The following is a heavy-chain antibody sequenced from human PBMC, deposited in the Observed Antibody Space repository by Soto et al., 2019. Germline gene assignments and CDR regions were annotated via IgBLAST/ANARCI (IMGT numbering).Heavy chain of an antibody. Sequence: EVQLVESGGGLVQPGGSLRLSCAASGFAFDSYWMHWVRQVPGESPVWVSRIDYDGTTTTYADSVKGRFTISRDNAKNTLYLQMNSWRAEDTAVYYCTRGPRPSSAGTGAYWGQGTLVTVSS. CDR3: TRGPRPSSAGTGAY. CDR2: IDYDGTTT. V-gene: IGHV3-74*01. J-gene: IGHJ4*02. D-gene: IGHD6-13*01. CDR1: GFAFDSYW.